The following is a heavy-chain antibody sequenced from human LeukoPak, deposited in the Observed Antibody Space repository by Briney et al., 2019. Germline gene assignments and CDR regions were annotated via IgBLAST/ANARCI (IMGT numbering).Heavy chain of an antibody. CDR2: ISSSSSYI. CDR1: GFTFSSYG. Sequence: PGGSLRLSCAASGFTFSSYGMHWVRQAPGKGLEWVSSISSSSSYIYYADSVKGRFTISRDNAKNSLYLQMNSLRAEDTAVYYCARDTRGSGTVDYWGQGTLVTVSS. CDR3: ARDTRGSGTVDY. D-gene: IGHD3-10*01. J-gene: IGHJ4*02. V-gene: IGHV3-21*01.